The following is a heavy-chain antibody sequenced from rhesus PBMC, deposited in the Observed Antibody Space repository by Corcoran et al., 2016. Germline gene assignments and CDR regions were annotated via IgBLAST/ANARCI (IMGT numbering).Heavy chain of an antibody. J-gene: IGHJ3*01. V-gene: IGHV4-65*01. CDR3: ARDTGNDAFDF. CDR2: ISGSSGST. CDR1: GGSVSSSNW. D-gene: IGHD3-9*01. Sequence: QLQLQESGPGLVKPSETLSLTCAVSGGSVSSSNWWSWIRQPPGKGLEWIGYISGSSGSTYYNPSLKSRVTISTDTSKNQFSLKLSSVTAADTAVYYCARDTGNDAFDFWGQGLRVTVSS.